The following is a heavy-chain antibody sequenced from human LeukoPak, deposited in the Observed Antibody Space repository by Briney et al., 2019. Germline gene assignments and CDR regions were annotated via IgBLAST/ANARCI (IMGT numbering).Heavy chain of an antibody. Sequence: PGGSLRLSCAASGFTFSSYWMSWVRQAPGKGLEGVANIKQDGSEKYYVDSVKGRFTISRDNAKNSLYLQMNSLRAEDTAVYYCARITYDFWSGRGAFDIWGQGTMVTVSS. D-gene: IGHD3-3*01. CDR3: ARITYDFWSGRGAFDI. V-gene: IGHV3-7*01. CDR1: GFTFSSYW. J-gene: IGHJ3*02. CDR2: IKQDGSEK.